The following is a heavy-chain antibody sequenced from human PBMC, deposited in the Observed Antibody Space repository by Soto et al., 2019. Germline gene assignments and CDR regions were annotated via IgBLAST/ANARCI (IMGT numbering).Heavy chain of an antibody. Sequence: QLQLQESGPGLVKPSETLSLTCTVSGGSISSSSYYWGWIRQPPGKGLEWIGSIYYSGSTYYNPSLKSRVTISVDTSKNQFSLKLSSVTAADTAVYYCACWVATIWGLDYYFDYWGQGTLVTVSS. CDR3: ACWVATIWGLDYYFDY. CDR1: GGSISSSSYY. CDR2: IYYSGST. J-gene: IGHJ4*02. V-gene: IGHV4-39*01. D-gene: IGHD5-12*01.